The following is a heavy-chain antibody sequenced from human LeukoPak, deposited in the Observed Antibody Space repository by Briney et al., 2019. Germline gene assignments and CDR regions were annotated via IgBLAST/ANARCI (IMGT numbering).Heavy chain of an antibody. D-gene: IGHD3-16*02. CDR2: ISWNSGSI. Sequence: PGRSLRLSCAASGFSFDDYAMHWVRQAPGKGLEWVSGISWNSGSIDYADSVKGRFTISRDNAKSSLNLQMDSLRAEDTAVYYCATYRRSSQYYFGYWGQGTLVIVSS. CDR1: GFSFDDYA. J-gene: IGHJ4*02. CDR3: ATYRRSSQYYFGY. V-gene: IGHV3-9*01.